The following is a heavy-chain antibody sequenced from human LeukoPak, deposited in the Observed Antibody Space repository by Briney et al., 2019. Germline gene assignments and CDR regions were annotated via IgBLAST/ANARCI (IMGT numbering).Heavy chain of an antibody. CDR3: ARVGRYYFAPDY. Sequence: ASVKVSCKASGYTFTGYYMHWVRQAPGQGLEWMGWISVYNGNTNYAQKVQGRVTMTTDTSTSTAYMDLRSLRSDDTAAYYCARVGRYYFAPDYWGQGTLVTVSS. D-gene: IGHD3-10*01. V-gene: IGHV1-18*04. J-gene: IGHJ4*02. CDR1: GYTFTGYY. CDR2: ISVYNGNT.